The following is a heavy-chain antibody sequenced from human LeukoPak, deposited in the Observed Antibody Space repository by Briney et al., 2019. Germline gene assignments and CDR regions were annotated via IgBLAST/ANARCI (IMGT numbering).Heavy chain of an antibody. J-gene: IGHJ6*02. CDR1: GDSVSSNSAA. D-gene: IGHD4-17*01. V-gene: IGHV6-1*01. CDR2: TYYRSKWYN. CDR3: AREISTVTTNYYYYYGMDV. Sequence: SQTLSLTCAISGDSVSSNSAAWNWIRQSPSRGLEWLGRTYYRSKWYNDYAVSVKSRITINPDTSKNQFSLQLNSVTPEDTAVYYCAREISTVTTNYYYYYGMDVWGQGTTVTVCS.